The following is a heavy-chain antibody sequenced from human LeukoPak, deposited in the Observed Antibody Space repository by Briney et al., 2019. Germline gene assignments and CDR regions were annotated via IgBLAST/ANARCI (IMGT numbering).Heavy chain of an antibody. V-gene: IGHV3-7*04. D-gene: IGHD2-2*01. CDR3: ARVNSWYAGIDY. CDR1: GFTFSSCW. Sequence: GGSLRLSCAASGFTFSSCWVTWVRQAPAKGLDWVANIKQDGSEKYYVDSVKGRFTISRDNAKNSLYLQMNSLRAEDTAVYYCARVNSWYAGIDYWGQGTLVTVSS. CDR2: IKQDGSEK. J-gene: IGHJ4*02.